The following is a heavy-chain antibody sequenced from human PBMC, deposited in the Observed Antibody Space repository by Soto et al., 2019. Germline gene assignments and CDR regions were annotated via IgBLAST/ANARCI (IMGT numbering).Heavy chain of an antibody. CDR1: GGSISSYY. Sequence: SETLSLTCTVSGGSISSYYWSWIRQPPWKGLEWIGYIYYSGSTNYNPSLKSRVTISVDTSKNQFSLKLSSVTAADTAVYYCAKTYYYFWSGYYKERDCYCVDVWGKGTTVTVSS. CDR3: AKTYYYFWSGYYKERDCYCVDV. J-gene: IGHJ6*03. D-gene: IGHD3-3*01. V-gene: IGHV4-59*08. CDR2: IYYSGST.